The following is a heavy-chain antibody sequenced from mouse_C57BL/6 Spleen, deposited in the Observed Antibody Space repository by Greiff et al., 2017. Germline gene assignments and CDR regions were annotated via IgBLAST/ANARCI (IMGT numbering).Heavy chain of an antibody. J-gene: IGHJ2*01. CDR2: ISSGGSYT. Sequence: EVKLVESGGDLVKPGGSLKLSCAASGFTFSSYGMSWVRQTPDKRLEWVATISSGGSYTYYPASVKGRFTISRDNANNTLYLQMSSLKSEDTAMYYCARGGETYFDYWGQGTTLTVSS. V-gene: IGHV5-6*01. CDR1: GFTFSSYG. CDR3: ARGGETYFDY.